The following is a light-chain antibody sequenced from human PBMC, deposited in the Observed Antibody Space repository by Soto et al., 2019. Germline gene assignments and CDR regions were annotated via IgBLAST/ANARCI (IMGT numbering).Light chain of an antibody. CDR1: QTISSW. V-gene: IGKV1-5*01. Sequence: DIPLTQSPSSLSASLGDRVTITCRASQTISSWLAWYQQKPGKPPQFLIFDASTLQRGVPSRFSGSGSGTEFTLAISSLKPEEFATYDCQQYNTYWTFGQGTKVDI. CDR3: QQYNTYWT. J-gene: IGKJ1*01. CDR2: DAS.